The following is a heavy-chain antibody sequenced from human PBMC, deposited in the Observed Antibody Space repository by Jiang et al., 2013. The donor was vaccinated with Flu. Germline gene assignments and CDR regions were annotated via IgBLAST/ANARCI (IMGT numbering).Heavy chain of an antibody. Sequence: AQKFQGRVTITADESTSTAYMELSSLRSEDTAVYYCARGEVAGTGGLGYWGQGTLVTVSS. J-gene: IGHJ4*02. V-gene: IGHV1-69*01. D-gene: IGHD6-19*01. CDR3: ARGEVAGTGGLGY.